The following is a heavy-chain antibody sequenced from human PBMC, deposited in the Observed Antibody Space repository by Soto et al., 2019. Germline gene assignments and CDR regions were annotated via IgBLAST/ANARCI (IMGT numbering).Heavy chain of an antibody. Sequence: SVKVSCKASGGTFSSYAISWVRQAPGQGLEWMGGIIPIFGTANYAQKFQGRVTITADEFTSTAYMELSSLRSEDTAVYYCARPAVTTYPRHYYYYGMDVWGQGTTVTVSS. J-gene: IGHJ6*02. CDR2: IIPIFGTA. V-gene: IGHV1-69*13. CDR1: GGTFSSYA. CDR3: ARPAVTTYPRHYYYYGMDV. D-gene: IGHD4-4*01.